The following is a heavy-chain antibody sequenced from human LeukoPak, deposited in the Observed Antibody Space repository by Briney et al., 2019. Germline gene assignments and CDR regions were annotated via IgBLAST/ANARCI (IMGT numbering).Heavy chain of an antibody. CDR2: IYPDDSDT. V-gene: IGHV5-51*01. J-gene: IGHJ4*02. D-gene: IGHD2-21*02. CDR1: GYSFVNYW. Sequence: GESLKISCKASGYSFVNYWIGWVRQMPGKGLEWMGMIYPDDSDTRYSPSFQGQVTISADKSITTAYLQWSSLKASDTAHYYCARLSCSTDCYPLDYWGQGTLVTVSP. CDR3: ARLSCSTDCYPLDY.